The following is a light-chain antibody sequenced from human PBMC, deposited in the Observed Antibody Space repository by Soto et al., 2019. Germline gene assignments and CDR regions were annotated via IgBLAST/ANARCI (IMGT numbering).Light chain of an antibody. J-gene: IGKJ5*01. CDR1: QSVITSY. CDR2: GTS. V-gene: IGKV3-20*01. Sequence: DIVLTQSPGTLSLSPGERATLSCRASQSVITSYFARYQQKPGQAPRLLIYGTSTRATGIPDRFSGSGSGTDFTLTISRLEPEDFAVYFCQQYSSSPPVTFGQGTRLEIK. CDR3: QQYSSSPPVT.